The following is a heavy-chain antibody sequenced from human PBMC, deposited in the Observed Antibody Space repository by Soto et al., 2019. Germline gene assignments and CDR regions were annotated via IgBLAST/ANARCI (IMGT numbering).Heavy chain of an antibody. Sequence: QITLKESGPPLVKPTQTLTLTCTFSGFSLSTTRVGVGWIRQPPGKALEWLALIYWDDDKRYSPSLKSRLTIXXXTXXNQVVLTMTNMDPLDTATYYCAHSVVAGLGYYFDYWGQGTLVTVSS. CDR2: IYWDDDK. J-gene: IGHJ4*02. CDR3: AHSVVAGLGYYFDY. V-gene: IGHV2-5*02. CDR1: GFSLSTTRVG. D-gene: IGHD6-19*01.